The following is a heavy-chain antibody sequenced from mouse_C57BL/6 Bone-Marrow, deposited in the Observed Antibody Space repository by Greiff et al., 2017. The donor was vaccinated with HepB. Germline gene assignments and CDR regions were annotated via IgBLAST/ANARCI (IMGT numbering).Heavy chain of an antibody. Sequence: EVQRVESGAELVRPGASVKLSCTASGFNIKDDYMHWVKQRPEQGLEWIGWIDPENGDTDYASKFQGKATITADTSSNTAYLQLSSLTSEDTAVYYCTPLYYYGSSVFAYWGQGTLVTVSA. CDR3: TPLYYYGSSVFAY. CDR2: IDPENGDT. CDR1: GFNIKDDY. J-gene: IGHJ3*01. D-gene: IGHD1-1*01. V-gene: IGHV14-4*01.